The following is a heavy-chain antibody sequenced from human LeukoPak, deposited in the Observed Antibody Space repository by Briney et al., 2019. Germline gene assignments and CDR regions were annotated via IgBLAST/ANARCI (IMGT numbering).Heavy chain of an antibody. J-gene: IGHJ2*01. D-gene: IGHD2-21*02. CDR1: GSTFSTYT. Sequence: GGSLRLSCAASGSTFSTYTMNWVRQAPGKGLEWVSSISSSGNYIYYADSVKGRFTISRDGAKTSLFLLMNSLRADDTAMYYCARAPHYCGGDCSDWYFDLWGRGTLVTVSS. V-gene: IGHV3-21*01. CDR3: ARAPHYCGGDCSDWYFDL. CDR2: ISSSGNYI.